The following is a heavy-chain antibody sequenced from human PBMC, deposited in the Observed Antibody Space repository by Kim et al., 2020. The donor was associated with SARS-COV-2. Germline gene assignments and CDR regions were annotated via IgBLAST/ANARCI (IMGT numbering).Heavy chain of an antibody. CDR2: INPNSGGT. J-gene: IGHJ4*02. V-gene: IGHV1-2*02. CDR3: ARAIWFGDSGDY. Sequence: ASVKVSCKASGYTFTGYYMHWVRQAPGQGLEWMGWINPNSGGTNYAQKFHGRVTMTRDTSISTAYMELSRLRSDDTAVYYCARAIWFGDSGDYWGQGTLVTVSS. D-gene: IGHD3-10*01. CDR1: GYTFTGYY.